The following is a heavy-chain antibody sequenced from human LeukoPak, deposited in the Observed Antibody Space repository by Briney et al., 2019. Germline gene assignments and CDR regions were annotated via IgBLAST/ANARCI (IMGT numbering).Heavy chain of an antibody. CDR1: GGSISSGGYY. CDR2: IYYSGST. D-gene: IGHD3-9*01. CDR3: ARGKLRYFDWLQGLDAFDI. J-gene: IGHJ3*02. V-gene: IGHV4-31*03. Sequence: PSETLSLTCTVSGGSISSGGYYWSWLRQHPGKGLEWIGYIYYSGSTYYNPSLKSRVTISVDTSKNQFSLKLSSVTAADTAVYYCARGKLRYFDWLQGLDAFDIWGQGTMVTVSS.